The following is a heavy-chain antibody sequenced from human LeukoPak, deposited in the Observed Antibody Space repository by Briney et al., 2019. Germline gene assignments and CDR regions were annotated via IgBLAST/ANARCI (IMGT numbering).Heavy chain of an antibody. J-gene: IGHJ4*02. V-gene: IGHV4-39*01. D-gene: IGHD3-3*01. CDR3: ARSYYDFWSGYIPLGY. Sequence: SETLSLTCTVSGGSISSSSYYWGWIRQPPGKGLEWIGSIYYSRSTYYNPSLKSRVTISVDTSKNQFSLTLSSVTAADTAVYYCARSYYDFWSGYIPLGYWGQGTLVTVSS. CDR1: GGSISSSSYY. CDR2: IYYSRST.